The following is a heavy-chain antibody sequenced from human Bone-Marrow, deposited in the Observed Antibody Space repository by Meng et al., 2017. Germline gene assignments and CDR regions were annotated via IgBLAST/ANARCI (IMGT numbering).Heavy chain of an antibody. CDR1: GYTFNGYY. Sequence: ASVKVSCKASGYTFNGYYMHWVRQAPGQGLVWMGWINPNSGGTNYAQKFQGRVTMTRDTSISTAYMELSRLRSDDAAVYYCARLGRSSGYYYEVYDDYWAQGTLVTV. J-gene: IGHJ4*02. CDR2: INPNSGGT. CDR3: ARLGRSSGYYYEVYDDY. V-gene: IGHV1-2*02. D-gene: IGHD3-22*01.